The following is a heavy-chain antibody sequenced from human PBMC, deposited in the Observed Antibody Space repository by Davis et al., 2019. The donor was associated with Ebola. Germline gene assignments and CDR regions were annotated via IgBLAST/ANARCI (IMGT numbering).Heavy chain of an antibody. CDR3: ARGRIVVVPALNWFDP. Sequence: ASVKVSCKASGGTFSSYAISWVRQAPGQGLEWMGIINPSGGSTSYAQKFQGRVTMTRNTSISTAYMELSSLRSEDTAVYYCARGRIVVVPALNWFDPWGQGTLVTVSS. CDR1: GGTFSSYA. V-gene: IGHV1-8*02. D-gene: IGHD2-2*01. CDR2: INPSGGST. J-gene: IGHJ5*02.